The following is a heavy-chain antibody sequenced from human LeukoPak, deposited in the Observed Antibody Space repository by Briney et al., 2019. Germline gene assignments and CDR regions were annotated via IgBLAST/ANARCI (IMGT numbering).Heavy chain of an antibody. CDR2: ISYDGSNK. CDR3: AKEIRGFGDY. Sequence: PGGSLRLSCAASGFTFSSYAMHWVRQAPGKGLEWVAVISYDGSNKYYADSVKGRFTISRDNSKSTLYLQMTSLRAEDSAVYYCAKEIRGFGDYWGQGILVTVSS. V-gene: IGHV3-30*04. J-gene: IGHJ4*02. D-gene: IGHD3-10*01. CDR1: GFTFSSYA.